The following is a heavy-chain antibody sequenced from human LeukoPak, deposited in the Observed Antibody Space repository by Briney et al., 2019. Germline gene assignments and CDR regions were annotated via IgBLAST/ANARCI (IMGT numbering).Heavy chain of an antibody. CDR3: ARTTRGYSSSWHTAAPINYSDY. V-gene: IGHV1-2*02. D-gene: IGHD6-13*01. Sequence: ASVKVSCKASGYTFTGYYMHWVRQAPGRGLEWMGWINPNSGGTNYAQKFQGRVTMTRDTSISTAYMELSRLRSDDTAVYYCARTTRGYSSSWHTAAPINYSDYWGQGTLVTVSS. CDR1: GYTFTGYY. J-gene: IGHJ4*02. CDR2: INPNSGGT.